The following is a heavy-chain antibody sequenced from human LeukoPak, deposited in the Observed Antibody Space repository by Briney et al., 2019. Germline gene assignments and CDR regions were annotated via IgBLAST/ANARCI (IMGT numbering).Heavy chain of an antibody. CDR1: GFTFSSYG. CDR2: IWYDGSNK. CDR3: ARDLFDGCYSSC. Sequence: PGGSLRLSCAASGFTFSSYGMHWVRQAPGKGLEWVAVIWYDGSNKYHADSVKGRFTVSRDNSKNTLYLQMNSLRAEDTAVYHCARDLFDGCYSSCWGQGTLVTVSS. D-gene: IGHD2-2*02. J-gene: IGHJ4*02. V-gene: IGHV3-33*01.